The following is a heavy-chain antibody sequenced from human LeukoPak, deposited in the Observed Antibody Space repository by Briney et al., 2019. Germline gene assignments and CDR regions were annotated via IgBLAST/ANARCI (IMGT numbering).Heavy chain of an antibody. CDR3: AGGSTGFDP. CDR2: IDSDGGTI. D-gene: IGHD3-16*01. V-gene: IGHV3-74*01. CDR1: GFTLSNYW. J-gene: IGHJ5*02. Sequence: GGSLRLSCAASGFTLSNYWMHWVRQAPGRGLVWVSRIDSDGGTIGYADSVKGRFTVSRDSAKNTLYLQMNSLRAEDTAVYYCAGGSTGFDPWGQGTLATVSS.